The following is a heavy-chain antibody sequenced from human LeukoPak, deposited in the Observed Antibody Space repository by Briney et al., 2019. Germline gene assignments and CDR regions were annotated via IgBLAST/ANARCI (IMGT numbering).Heavy chain of an antibody. D-gene: IGHD6-13*01. CDR2: IYYSGST. CDR1: GGSISSYY. J-gene: IGHJ4*02. Sequence: PSETLSLTCTVSGGSISSYYWSWIRQPPGKGLEWIGYIYYSGSTNYNPSLKSRVTISVDTSKNQFSLKLSSVTAADTAVYYCAREVSPWVAAAGGEIDYWGQGTLVTVSS. CDR3: AREVSPWVAAAGGEIDY. V-gene: IGHV4-59*01.